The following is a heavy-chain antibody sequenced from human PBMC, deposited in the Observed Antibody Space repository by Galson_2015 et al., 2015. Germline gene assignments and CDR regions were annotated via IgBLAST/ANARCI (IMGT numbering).Heavy chain of an antibody. V-gene: IGHV4-4*02. J-gene: IGHJ4*02. CDR1: GGSISSSNW. CDR3: ARVSPGSSYFDY. CDR2: IYHSGST. Sequence: ETLSLTCAVSGGSISSSNWWSWVRQPPGKGLEWIGEIYHSGSTNYNPSLKSRVTISVDKSKNQFSLKLSSVTAADTAVYYCARVSPGSSYFDYWGQGTLVTVSS. D-gene: IGHD3-10*01.